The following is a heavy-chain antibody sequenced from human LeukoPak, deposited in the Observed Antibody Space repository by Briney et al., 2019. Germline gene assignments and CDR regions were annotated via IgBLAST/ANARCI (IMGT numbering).Heavy chain of an antibody. D-gene: IGHD3-9*01. Sequence: SETLSLTCTVSGASISHYYWSWIRLPPGTGLERIGCAFYTGSTNYNPSLKSRVTISVDTSKNQFSLKLSSVTAADTAVYYCAGLSGYLRHQFDYWGQGTLVTVSS. V-gene: IGHV4-59*12. CDR2: AFYTGST. CDR1: GASISHYY. J-gene: IGHJ4*02. CDR3: AGLSGYLRHQFDY.